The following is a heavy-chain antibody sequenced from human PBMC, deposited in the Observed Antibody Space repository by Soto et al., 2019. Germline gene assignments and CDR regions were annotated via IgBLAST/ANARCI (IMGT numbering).Heavy chain of an antibody. CDR3: EKGGWYSSSSPSDC. D-gene: IGHD6-6*01. V-gene: IGHV3-30*18. CDR2: MSYDGSNQ. Sequence: QVQLVESGGGVVQPGRSLRLSCAASGFTLSGNDMHWVRQAPGKGPEWVAVMSYDGSNQYYGDSVKGRFTISRDTSKSTIYLQMNSLRNEDTAVYYCEKGGWYSSSSPSDCWGQGTLVTVSS. CDR1: GFTLSGND. J-gene: IGHJ4*02.